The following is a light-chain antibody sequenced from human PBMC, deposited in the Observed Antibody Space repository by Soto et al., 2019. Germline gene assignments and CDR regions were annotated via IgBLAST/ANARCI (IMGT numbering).Light chain of an antibody. Sequence: QSVLTQPPSASGSPGQSVTISCTGTSSDAGSYNYVSWYQQHPGKAPKLMIYEVTKRPSGVPDRFSGSKSGNTASLTVSGLQAEDEADYYCTSYAGSNNVVFGGGTKLTVL. CDR1: SSDAGSYNY. J-gene: IGLJ2*01. CDR2: EVT. CDR3: TSYAGSNNVV. V-gene: IGLV2-8*01.